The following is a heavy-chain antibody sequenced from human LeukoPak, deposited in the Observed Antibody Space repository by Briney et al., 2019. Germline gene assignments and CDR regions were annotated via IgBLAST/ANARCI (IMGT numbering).Heavy chain of an antibody. J-gene: IGHJ6*04. CDR2: IYPGDSDT. D-gene: IGHD1-7*01. CDR1: GFNFTSYW. CDR3: ARHNPNYPAHGMDV. V-gene: IGHV5-51*01. Sequence: GESLKISCKSSGFNFTSYWIGWVRQMPGKGVELMGIIYPGDSDTRYSPSFQGQVTTSAEKSISTAYLKWSSLKVSDTAMYYCARHNPNYPAHGMDVWGKGTTVTVSS.